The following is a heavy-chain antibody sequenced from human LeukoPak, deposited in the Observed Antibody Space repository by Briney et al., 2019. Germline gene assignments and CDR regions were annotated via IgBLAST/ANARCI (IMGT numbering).Heavy chain of an antibody. CDR1: GFIFSNYA. CDR2: ISYDGSHK. CDR3: ARDVWERRYDAFDM. J-gene: IGHJ3*02. D-gene: IGHD1-26*01. Sequence: GGSLRLSCAASGFIFSNYAMHWVRQAPGKGLEWMTTISYDGSHKYYADSVKGRVTISRDNSNGTLFLQMTSLGTDDTAVYYCARDVWERRYDAFDMWGQGTMVTVS. V-gene: IGHV3-30*04.